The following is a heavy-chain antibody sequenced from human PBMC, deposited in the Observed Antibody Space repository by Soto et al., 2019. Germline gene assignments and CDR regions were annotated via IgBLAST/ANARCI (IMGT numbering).Heavy chain of an antibody. J-gene: IGHJ3*02. D-gene: IGHD3-3*01. CDR1: AGSLSACY. V-gene: IGHV4-34*01. CDR3: AIGSRFLEWLFMSRGAFDI. Sequence: SEALPVLSAVSAGSLSACYWIWIRRPPGKSLQWIGEINHSGSTNHNPSLKSRVTISVDTSKNQFCLKLSSVTAADTAVYYCAIGSRFLEWLFMSRGAFDIWGQGTIV. CDR2: INHSGST.